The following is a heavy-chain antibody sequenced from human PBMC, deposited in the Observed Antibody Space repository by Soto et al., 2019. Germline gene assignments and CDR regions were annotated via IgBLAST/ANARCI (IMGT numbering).Heavy chain of an antibody. CDR2: IYYTGRT. D-gene: IGHD5-18*01. CDR1: GGSITSKNDY. V-gene: IGHV4-39*07. Sequence: SETLSLTCTVSGGSITSKNDYWGWIRQPPGRGLEWIASIYYTGRTYFNSSLKSRVTISVDTSKNQFYLKLSSVTAADTAVYYCARSGYSYGPNPLLYWGQGTLVTVSS. CDR3: ARSGYSYGPNPLLY. J-gene: IGHJ4*02.